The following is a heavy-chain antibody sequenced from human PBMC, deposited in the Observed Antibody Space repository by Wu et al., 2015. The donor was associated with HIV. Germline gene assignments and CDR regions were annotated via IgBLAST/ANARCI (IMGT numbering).Heavy chain of an antibody. J-gene: IGHJ4*02. D-gene: IGHD2-21*01. CDR3: ATTYMTSSGTILFDD. Sequence: QVQLVQSGAEVKKPGSSVKVSCKVSGGSFSSYAISWVRQAPGQGLEWIGGIIPISGTANYVQKLQDRVTVTTDDSTGTTYMDLASLTSEDTAMYYCATTYMTSSGTILFDDWGQGTLVTVSS. CDR2: IIPISGTA. V-gene: IGHV1-69*05. CDR1: GGSFSSYA.